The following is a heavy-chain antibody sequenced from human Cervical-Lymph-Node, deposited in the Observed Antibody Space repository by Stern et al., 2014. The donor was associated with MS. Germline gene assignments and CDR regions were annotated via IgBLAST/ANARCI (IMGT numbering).Heavy chain of an antibody. CDR2: ISGSGGST. CDR3: AKGRYYDSSGYYYGPDY. J-gene: IGHJ4*02. D-gene: IGHD3-22*01. V-gene: IGHV3-23*04. CDR1: GFTFSSYA. Sequence: EVQLVESGGGVVHPGRSLRLSCAASGFTFSSYAMSWVRQAPGKGLEWVSAISGSGGSTYYADSVKGRFTISRDNSKNTLYLQMNSLRAEDTAVYYCAKGRYYDSSGYYYGPDYWGQGTLVTVSS.